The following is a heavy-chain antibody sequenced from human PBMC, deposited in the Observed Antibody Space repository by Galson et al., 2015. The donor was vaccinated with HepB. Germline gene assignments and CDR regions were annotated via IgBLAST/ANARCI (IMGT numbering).Heavy chain of an antibody. Sequence: SLRLSCAASGFTFGDYYMSWIRQAPGKGLEWVSFISTTSSYTNYADSVKGRFTISRDNAKNSLYLQMNSLRAEDTALYYCARLPAANIYYYHYMDVWGKGTTVTVSS. CDR3: ARLPAANIYYYHYMDV. D-gene: IGHD2-2*01. V-gene: IGHV3-11*06. J-gene: IGHJ6*03. CDR2: ISTTSSYT. CDR1: GFTFGDYY.